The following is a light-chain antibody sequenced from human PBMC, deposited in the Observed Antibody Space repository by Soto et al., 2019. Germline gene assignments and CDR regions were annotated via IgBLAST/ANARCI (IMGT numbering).Light chain of an antibody. Sequence: EIVMTQSRAILSVSPGERATLSCRASQSVSRNVAWYQQKPGQAPRLLIHDASTRATGISVRFSGSGSGTEFTLTISSLQSEDFAVYYCQQYNNWLWTFGQGTKAEIK. CDR2: DAS. J-gene: IGKJ1*01. CDR3: QQYNNWLWT. CDR1: QSVSRN. V-gene: IGKV3-15*01.